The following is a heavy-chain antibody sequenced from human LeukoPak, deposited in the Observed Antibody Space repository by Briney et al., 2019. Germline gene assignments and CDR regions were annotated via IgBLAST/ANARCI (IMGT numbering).Heavy chain of an antibody. CDR2: INSDGSST. Sequence: GGSLRLSCAASGFTFSSYWMHWVRQAPGKGLVRVSRINSDGSSTSYADSVKGRFAISRDNAKNTLYLQMNSLRAEDTAVYYCARVQVGELSLFFDYWGQGTLVTVSS. CDR1: GFTFSSYW. J-gene: IGHJ4*02. D-gene: IGHD3-16*02. V-gene: IGHV3-74*01. CDR3: ARVQVGELSLFFDY.